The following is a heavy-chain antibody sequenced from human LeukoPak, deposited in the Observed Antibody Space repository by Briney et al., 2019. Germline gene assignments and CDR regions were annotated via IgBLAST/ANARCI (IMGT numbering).Heavy chain of an antibody. J-gene: IGHJ4*02. CDR2: MKPNSGYT. CDR3: ARVAGSIDY. V-gene: IGHV1-8*03. CDR1: GYTFTTYD. Sequence: ASLKVSCKASGYTFTTYDINCVRQATGQGLEWMGWMKPNSGYTGYTQKFQGRVTITRDTSISTAYMELSSLRSEDTAVYYCARVAGSIDYWGQGTLVTVSS. D-gene: IGHD6-19*01.